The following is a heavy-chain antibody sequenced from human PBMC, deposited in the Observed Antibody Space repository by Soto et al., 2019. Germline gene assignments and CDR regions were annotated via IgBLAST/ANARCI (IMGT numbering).Heavy chain of an antibody. J-gene: IGHJ4*02. CDR2: IYYSGST. D-gene: IGHD6-19*01. CDR1: GECICRWY. CDR3: ARGRGWYYYFDY. Sequence: SEPLSQARPVGGECICRWYWYYLQQPPGKGLEWIGYIYYSGSTNYNPSLKSRVTISVDTSKNQFSLKLSSVTAADTAVYYCARGRGWYYYFDYWGQGTLVTVSS. V-gene: IGHV4-59*08.